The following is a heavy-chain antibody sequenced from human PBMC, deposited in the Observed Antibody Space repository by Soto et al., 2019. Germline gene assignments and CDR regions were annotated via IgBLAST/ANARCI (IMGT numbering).Heavy chain of an antibody. CDR1: GLTFNDYY. D-gene: IGHD6-13*01. CDR3: ARDEAASYFDY. J-gene: IGHJ4*02. CDR2: ISSSSSYT. V-gene: IGHV3-11*06. Sequence: SLKIYCAASGLTFNDYYMRFRLESPVKVLEWVSYISSSSSYTNYADSVKGRFTISRDNAKNSLYLQMNSLRAEDTAVYYCARDEAASYFDYWGQGTLVTVSS.